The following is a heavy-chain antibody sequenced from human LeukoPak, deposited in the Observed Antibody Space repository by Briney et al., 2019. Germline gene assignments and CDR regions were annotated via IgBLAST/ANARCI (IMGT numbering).Heavy chain of an antibody. D-gene: IGHD1-1*01. CDR2: INPNSGGT. CDR1: GYTFIDYY. CDR3: AGDGNWNVLQFDC. J-gene: IGHJ4*02. V-gene: IGHV1-2*02. Sequence: ASVKVSCKTSGYTFIDYYIHWVRQAPGQGLEWMGWINPNSGGTNYAQRFQGRVTMTRDTSINTVYMELSSLTSDDTAVYYCAGDGNWNVLQFDCWGQGTLVTVSS.